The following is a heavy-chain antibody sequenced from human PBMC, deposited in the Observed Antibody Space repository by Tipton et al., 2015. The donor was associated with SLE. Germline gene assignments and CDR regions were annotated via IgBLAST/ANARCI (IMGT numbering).Heavy chain of an antibody. CDR1: GVSISSTSDY. CDR2: IYSSGST. Sequence: TLSLTCAVSGVSISSTSDYWTWIRQPAGKGLEWIGYIYSSGSTNYNPSLKSRVTISVDTSKNQFSLKLSSVTAADTAVYYCARGLAMVRGDSMDYWGQGTLVTVSP. D-gene: IGHD3-10*01. J-gene: IGHJ4*02. V-gene: IGHV4-61*09. CDR3: ARGLAMVRGDSMDY.